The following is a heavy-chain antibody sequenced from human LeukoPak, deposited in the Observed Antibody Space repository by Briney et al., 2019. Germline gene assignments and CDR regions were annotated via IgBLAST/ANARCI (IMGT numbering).Heavy chain of an antibody. Sequence: GGSLRLSCAASGFTLSNYWMHWVRQAPGKGLVWVSRINGDGSTTNYADSVKGRFTISRDNSKNTLYLQMNSLRAEDTAVYYCAKDLHYGDYSDYWGQGTLVTVSS. CDR2: INGDGSTT. J-gene: IGHJ4*02. D-gene: IGHD4-17*01. CDR3: AKDLHYGDYSDY. CDR1: GFTLSNYW. V-gene: IGHV3-74*01.